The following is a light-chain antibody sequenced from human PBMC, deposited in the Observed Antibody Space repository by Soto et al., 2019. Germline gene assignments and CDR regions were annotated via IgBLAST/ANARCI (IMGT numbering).Light chain of an antibody. Sequence: DIVMTQSPDSLAVSLGERATINCKSSQSVLYSGNNLTYLAWYQQKPGQAPKLLIYLSSTRESGVPDRFSGSGSGTDFTLTISSLQAEDVAVYYCQQYYSIPPTFGGGTKVELK. CDR1: QSVLYSGNNLTY. J-gene: IGKJ4*01. V-gene: IGKV4-1*01. CDR2: LSS. CDR3: QQYYSIPPT.